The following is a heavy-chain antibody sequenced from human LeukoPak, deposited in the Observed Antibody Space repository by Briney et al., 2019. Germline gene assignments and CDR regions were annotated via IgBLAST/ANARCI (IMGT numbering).Heavy chain of an antibody. Sequence: GRSLRPSCAVFESTLAAYAMDWVRQAPGKGLGWVSGISWNSGSIGYAGSVKGPFTISRDNAKSSLYLQMNSLRAEDTALYYCATSAYVHGYFDYWGQGTLVTVSS. J-gene: IGHJ4*02. V-gene: IGHV3-9*01. CDR1: ESTLAAYA. CDR3: ATSAYVHGYFDY. CDR2: ISWNSGSI. D-gene: IGHD5-12*01.